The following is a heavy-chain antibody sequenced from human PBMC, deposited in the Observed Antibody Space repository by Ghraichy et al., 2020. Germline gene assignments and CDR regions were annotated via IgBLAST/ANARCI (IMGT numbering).Heavy chain of an antibody. CDR3: ARDLLSRTYSSSWYSTQEMDV. CDR1: GYTFTGYY. Sequence: ASVKVSCKASGYTFTGYYMHWVRQAPGQGLEWMGRINPNSGGTNYAQKFQVRFTMTRDTSISTAYMELSRLRSYDTSVYYCARDLLSRTYSSSWYSTQEMDVWGQGTTVTVSS. V-gene: IGHV1-2*06. J-gene: IGHJ6*02. D-gene: IGHD6-13*01. CDR2: INPNSGGT.